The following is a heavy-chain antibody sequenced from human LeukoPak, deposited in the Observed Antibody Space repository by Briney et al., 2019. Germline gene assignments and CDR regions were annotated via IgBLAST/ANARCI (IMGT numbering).Heavy chain of an antibody. J-gene: IGHJ4*02. CDR1: CRSISSVGYY. CDR3: ARSLLWFGELSTVDY. V-gene: IGHV4-31*03. D-gene: IGHD3-10*01. Sequence: SQTLALTCTVSCRSISSVGYYWSWIRQHPGKGLEWIGYIYYSGCTYYNPSLKSRVTIPVDTSKNQFSLKLSSVTAADTAVYYCARSLLWFGELSTVDYWGQGTLVTVSS. CDR2: IYYSGCT.